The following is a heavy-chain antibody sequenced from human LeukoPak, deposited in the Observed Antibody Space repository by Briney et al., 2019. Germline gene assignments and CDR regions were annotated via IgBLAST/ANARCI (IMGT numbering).Heavy chain of an antibody. V-gene: IGHV3-23*01. Sequence: GGSLRLSCAASGFTFSSYAMSWVRQAPGKGLEWVSSISASGGNIYYADSVKGRFTISRDNSKDTLYLQMNSLRGEDTAVYYCAKAPYCSGGSCYLDYWGQGTLVTVSS. D-gene: IGHD2-15*01. CDR3: AKAPYCSGGSCYLDY. J-gene: IGHJ4*02. CDR1: GFTFSSYA. CDR2: ISASGGNI.